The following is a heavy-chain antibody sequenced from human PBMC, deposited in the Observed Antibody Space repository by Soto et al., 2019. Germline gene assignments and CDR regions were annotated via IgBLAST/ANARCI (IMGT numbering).Heavy chain of an antibody. CDR2: IIPILGIA. V-gene: IGHV1-69*02. CDR1: GGTFSSYT. D-gene: IGHD3-10*01. CDR3: AGGGRTYYYGSGITFDY. J-gene: IGHJ4*02. Sequence: ASVKVSCKASGGTFSSYTISWVRQAPGQGFEWMGRIIPILGIANYAQKFQGRVTITADKSTSTAYMELSSLRSEDTAVYYCAGGGRTYYYGSGITFDYWGQGTLVTVSS.